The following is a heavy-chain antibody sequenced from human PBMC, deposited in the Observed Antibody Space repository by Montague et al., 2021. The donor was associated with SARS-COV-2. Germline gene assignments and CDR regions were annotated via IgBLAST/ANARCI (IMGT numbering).Heavy chain of an antibody. Sequence: SETLSLTCTVSGDSISSFYWNWIRQPAGKGLEWIGRIYASGGTNYNPSLKSRVTMSVDTSKNQFSLKLNSVTAADTAVYYCARDIAVAGLFDYWGQGTLVTVSS. CDR1: GDSISSFY. CDR3: ARDIAVAGLFDY. CDR2: IYASGGT. D-gene: IGHD6-19*01. V-gene: IGHV4-4*07. J-gene: IGHJ4*02.